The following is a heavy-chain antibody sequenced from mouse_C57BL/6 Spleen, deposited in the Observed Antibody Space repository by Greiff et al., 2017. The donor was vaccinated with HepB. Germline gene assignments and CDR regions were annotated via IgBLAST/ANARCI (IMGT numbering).Heavy chain of an antibody. D-gene: IGHD2-4*01. V-gene: IGHV1-82*01. CDR3: AREGDYDYFDY. CDR2: IYPGDGDT. Sequence: VMLVESGPELVKPGASVKISCKASGYAFSSSWMNWVKQRPGKGLEWIGRIYPGDGDTNYNGKFKGKATLTADKSSSTAYMQLSSLTSEDSAVYFCAREGDYDYFDYWGQGTTLTVSS. J-gene: IGHJ2*01. CDR1: GYAFSSSW.